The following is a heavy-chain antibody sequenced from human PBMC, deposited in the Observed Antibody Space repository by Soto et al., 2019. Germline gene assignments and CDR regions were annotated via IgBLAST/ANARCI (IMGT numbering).Heavy chain of an antibody. V-gene: IGHV3-48*01. D-gene: IGHD2-21*01. J-gene: IGHJ2*01. CDR1: GFTFSTYN. CDR3: ARDDGYCGGDCYSVPNWYFDL. Sequence: PGGSLRLSCAASGFTFSTYNMNWFRQAPGQGLEWVSYISGSSCTIFYADSVKGRFTISRDNAKNSLYLQMNSLGAEDTAVYFCARDDGYCGGDCYSVPNWYFDLWGRGTLVTVSS. CDR2: ISGSSCTI.